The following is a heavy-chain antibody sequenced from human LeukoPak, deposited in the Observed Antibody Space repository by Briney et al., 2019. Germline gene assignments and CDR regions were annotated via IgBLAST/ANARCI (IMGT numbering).Heavy chain of an antibody. CDR1: GYSISSGYY. V-gene: IGHV4-38-2*02. CDR2: IYHSGST. CDR3: AGEHGYCSSTSCYSYHY. Sequence: SETLSLTCTVSGYSISSGYYWGWMRQPPGKGLEWIGSIYHSGSTYYNPSLKSRVTISVDTSENQFSLKLSSVTAADTAVYYCAGEHGYCSSTSCYSYHYWGQGTLVTVSS. J-gene: IGHJ4*02. D-gene: IGHD2-2*01.